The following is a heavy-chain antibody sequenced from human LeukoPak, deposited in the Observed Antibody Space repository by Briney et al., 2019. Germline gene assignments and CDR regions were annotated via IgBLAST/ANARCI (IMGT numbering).Heavy chain of an antibody. V-gene: IGHV1-69*04. J-gene: IGHJ4*02. CDR2: IIPILGIA. Sequence: SVKVSCKASGGTFSSYAISWVRQAPGQGLEWMGRIIPILGIANYAQKFQGRVTITADKSTSTAYMELSSLRSAGTAVYYCARDDSGSYYGFDYWGQGTLVTVSS. CDR1: GGTFSSYA. D-gene: IGHD1-26*01. CDR3: ARDDSGSYYGFDY.